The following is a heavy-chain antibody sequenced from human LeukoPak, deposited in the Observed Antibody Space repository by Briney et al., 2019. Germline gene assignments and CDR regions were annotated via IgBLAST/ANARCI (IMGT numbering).Heavy chain of an antibody. V-gene: IGHV3-30*18. Sequence: TGGSLRLSCAASGFTFSRYGMHWVRQAPGKGLEWVALISYDGSNKYYADSVKGRFTISRDNSKNTLYLQMNSLRAEDTAVYYCAKDQRPMITFGGVIADWGQGTLVTVSS. D-gene: IGHD3-16*02. J-gene: IGHJ4*02. CDR1: GFTFSRYG. CDR2: ISYDGSNK. CDR3: AKDQRPMITFGGVIAD.